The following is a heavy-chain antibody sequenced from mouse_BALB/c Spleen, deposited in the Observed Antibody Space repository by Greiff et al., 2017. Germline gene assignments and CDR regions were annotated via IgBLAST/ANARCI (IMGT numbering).Heavy chain of an antibody. V-gene: IGHV1-4*01. CDR2: INPSSGYT. D-gene: IGHD1-1*01. CDR1: GYTFTSYT. J-gene: IGHJ4*01. Sequence: QVHVKQSGAELARPGASVKMSCKASGYTFTSYTMHWVKQRPGQGLEWIGYINPSSGYTNYNQKFKDKATLTADKSSSTAYMQLSSLTSEDSAVYYCARDGSSLGYAMDYWGQGTSVTVSS. CDR3: ARDGSSLGYAMDY.